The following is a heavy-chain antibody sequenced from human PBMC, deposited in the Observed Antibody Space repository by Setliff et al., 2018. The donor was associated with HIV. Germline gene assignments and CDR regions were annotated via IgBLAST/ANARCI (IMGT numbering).Heavy chain of an antibody. CDR2: IQYSDSS. CDR1: GGSMSSYY. CDR3: ARSGYTSGFYWVFGAFGV. D-gene: IGHD3-22*01. J-gene: IGHJ3*01. Sequence: SETLSLTCTVSGGSMSSYYWSWIRQPPGKRLEWIASIQYSDSSHYNPSLQSRVTISVDTSTKQFSLYLSSVNETDTAVYYCARSGYTSGFYWVFGAFGVWGQGKLVTV. V-gene: IGHV4-59*01.